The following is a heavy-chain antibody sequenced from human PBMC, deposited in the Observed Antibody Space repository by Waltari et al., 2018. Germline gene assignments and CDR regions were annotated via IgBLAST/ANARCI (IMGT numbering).Heavy chain of an antibody. CDR2: IYYSGIT. CDR1: GGSISSSSYY. CDR3: ARTPYSSGWFEAYYYYGMDV. Sequence: QLQLQESGPGLVKPSETLSLTCTVSGGSISSSSYYWGWIRQPPGKGLEWIGSIYYSGITDYNPTLKSRVTISVDTSKNQFSLKLSSVTAADTAVYYCARTPYSSGWFEAYYYYGMDVWGQGTTVTVSS. D-gene: IGHD6-19*01. V-gene: IGHV4-39*01. J-gene: IGHJ6*02.